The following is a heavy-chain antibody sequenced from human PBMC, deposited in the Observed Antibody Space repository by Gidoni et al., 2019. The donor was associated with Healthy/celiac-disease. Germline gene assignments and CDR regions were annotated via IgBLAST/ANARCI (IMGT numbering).Heavy chain of an antibody. Sequence: EVQLVESGGGVVQPGGSLRLSCAASGFHFSSYDMHWVRPATGKGLGGVSASGTSGDTFFPGSVKGRFTISTENATNSLYLQRNSLRAGDTAVYYCARALSDRRCYYYDYWGQGTLVTVSS. J-gene: IGHJ4*02. CDR1: GFHFSSYD. CDR3: ARALSDRRCYYYDY. D-gene: IGHD3-22*01. CDR2: SGTSGDT. V-gene: IGHV3-13*01.